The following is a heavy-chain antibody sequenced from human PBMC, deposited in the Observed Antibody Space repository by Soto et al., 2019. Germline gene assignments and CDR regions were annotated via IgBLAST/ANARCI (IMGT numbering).Heavy chain of an antibody. Sequence: PSQTLSLTCVISGDSVSSNSAAWNWIRRSPSRGLEWLARTYYRSRWYNDYAVSVRSRITVNPDTSKDQFSLQLTSVTPEDTAVYYCAGTTSHHWLYMDVWGKGATVTVSS. CDR1: GDSVSSNSAA. D-gene: IGHD1-7*01. V-gene: IGHV6-1*01. CDR3: AGTTSHHWLYMDV. J-gene: IGHJ6*03. CDR2: TYYRSRWYN.